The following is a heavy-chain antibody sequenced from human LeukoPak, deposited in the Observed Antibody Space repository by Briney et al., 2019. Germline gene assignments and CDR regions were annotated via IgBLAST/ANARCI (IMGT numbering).Heavy chain of an antibody. V-gene: IGHV3-9*01. Sequence: GGSLRLSCAASGFTFDDYAMHWVRQAPGKGLEWVSGISWNSGSIGYADSVKGRFTISRDNAKNSLYLQMNSLRAEDTALYYCAKESFFSGSSWAKTYFGYWGQGTLVTVSS. D-gene: IGHD6-13*01. J-gene: IGHJ4*02. CDR3: AKESFFSGSSWAKTYFGY. CDR1: GFTFDDYA. CDR2: ISWNSGSI.